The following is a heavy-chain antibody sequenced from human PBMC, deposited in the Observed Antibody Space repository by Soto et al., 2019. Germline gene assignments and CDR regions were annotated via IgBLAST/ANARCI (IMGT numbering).Heavy chain of an antibody. CDR3: ARYGGAY. D-gene: IGHD3-16*01. Sequence: QVPLVESGGGVVQPGRSLRLSCAASGFTFSSYAMHWVRRAPGKGLEWMAVMSYDGSNKYYADSVKGRFTISRDNSKNTLYRQMNSLRPEDTALYYCARYGGAYWGQGTLVIVSS. CDR2: MSYDGSNK. V-gene: IGHV3-30-3*01. CDR1: GFTFSSYA. J-gene: IGHJ4*02.